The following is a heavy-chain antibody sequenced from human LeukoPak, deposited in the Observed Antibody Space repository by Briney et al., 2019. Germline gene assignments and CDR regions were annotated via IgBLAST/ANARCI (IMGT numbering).Heavy chain of an antibody. D-gene: IGHD5-18*01. Sequence: SETLSLTCTVSGGSLISADTYWTWVRQSPGKGLEWIGSIYYSGSTYYNPSLRSRVTISVDTSKNQFSLKLSSVTAADTAVYYCARAWIQLWSEHFDYWGQGTLVTVSS. J-gene: IGHJ4*02. CDR1: GGSLISADTY. CDR3: ARAWIQLWSEHFDY. V-gene: IGHV4-39*07. CDR2: IYYSGST.